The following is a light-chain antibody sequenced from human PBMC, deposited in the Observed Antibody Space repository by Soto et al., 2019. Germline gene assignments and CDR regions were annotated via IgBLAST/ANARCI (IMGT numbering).Light chain of an antibody. Sequence: QSVLTQPPSVSGAPGQRVTISCTGSSSNIGAGYDVHWYQQLPGTAPKLLIYGNSNRPSGVPDRFSSSKSGTSASLAITWLQAKDEAYYYGQSYDSSPSMVFGGGTKLTV. CDR2: GNS. CDR3: QSYDSSPSMV. V-gene: IGLV1-40*01. CDR1: SSNIGAGYD. J-gene: IGLJ2*01.